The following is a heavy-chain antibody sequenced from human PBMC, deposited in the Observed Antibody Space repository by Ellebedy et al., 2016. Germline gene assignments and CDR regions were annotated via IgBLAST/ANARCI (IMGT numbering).Heavy chain of an antibody. CDR3: ARDLVTMALRFYYYGMDV. J-gene: IGHJ6*02. D-gene: IGHD3-10*01. Sequence: GESLKISCTASDFTFTSYWMSWVRQAPGKVLEWVANIKEDGSEKYYVDSVKGRFTISRDNAKNSLYLQMDSLRADDTAVYYCARDLVTMALRFYYYGMDVWGQGTTVTVSS. CDR2: IKEDGSEK. CDR1: DFTFTSYW. V-gene: IGHV3-7*01.